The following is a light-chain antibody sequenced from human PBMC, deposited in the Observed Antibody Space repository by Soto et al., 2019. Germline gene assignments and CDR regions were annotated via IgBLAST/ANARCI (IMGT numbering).Light chain of an antibody. CDR2: SNN. CDR1: SSNIGGNT. V-gene: IGLV1-44*01. Sequence: QSVLTQPPSASGTPGQRVTISCSGSSSNIGGNTVNWYQQLPGTAPKLLIYSNNHRPSGVPDRFSASKSGTSASLAISGLQSEDEADYYCASWDDSLNGPVFGGGTKLTVL. J-gene: IGLJ2*01. CDR3: ASWDDSLNGPV.